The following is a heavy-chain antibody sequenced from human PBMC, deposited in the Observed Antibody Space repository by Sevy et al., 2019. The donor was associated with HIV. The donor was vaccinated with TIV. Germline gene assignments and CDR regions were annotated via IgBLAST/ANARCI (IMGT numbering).Heavy chain of an antibody. V-gene: IGHV3-33*01. CDR2: IWYDGSNK. CDR3: ARDLRYYGMDV. CDR1: GFTFSSYG. J-gene: IGHJ6*02. Sequence: GGSLRLSCAASGFTFSSYGMHWVRQAPGKGLEWVAVIWYDGSNKYYADSVKGRLTISRDNSKNTLYLQMNSLRAEDTAVYYCARDLRYYGMDVWGQGTTVTVSS.